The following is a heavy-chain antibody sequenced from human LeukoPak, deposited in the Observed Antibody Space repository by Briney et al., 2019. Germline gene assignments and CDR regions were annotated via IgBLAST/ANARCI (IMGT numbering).Heavy chain of an antibody. Sequence: GGSLRLSCAAAGLTFSSYGMHWVRQAPGKGLEWVAVISYDGSNKYYADSVKGRFTISRDNSKNTLYLQMNSLRAEDTAVYYCAKEIYIYETYYYDSSGSALDYWGQGALVTVSS. CDR2: ISYDGSNK. D-gene: IGHD3-22*01. V-gene: IGHV3-30*18. CDR3: AKEIYIYETYYYDSSGSALDY. CDR1: GLTFSSYG. J-gene: IGHJ4*02.